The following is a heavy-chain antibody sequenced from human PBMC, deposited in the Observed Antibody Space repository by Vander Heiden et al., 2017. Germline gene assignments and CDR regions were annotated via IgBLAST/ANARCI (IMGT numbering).Heavy chain of an antibody. CDR2: IYYSGST. J-gene: IGHJ3*02. V-gene: IGHV4-31*03. D-gene: IGHD2-15*01. CDR1: GASISSGGYY. CDR3: ARDPPVDSHAFDI. Sequence: QVQLQESGPGLVKPSQTLSLTCTVPGASISSGGYYWSWIRQHPGKGLEWIGYIYYSGSTYYNPSLKSRVTISVDTSKNQFSLKLSSVTAADTAVYYCARDPPVDSHAFDIWGQGTMVTVSS.